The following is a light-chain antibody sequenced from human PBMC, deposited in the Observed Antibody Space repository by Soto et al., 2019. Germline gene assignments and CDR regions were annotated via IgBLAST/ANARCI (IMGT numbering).Light chain of an antibody. V-gene: IGLV1-47*02. J-gene: IGLJ3*02. CDR1: SSNIGSNY. CDR2: SNN. CDR3: AAWDDRLSGRV. Sequence: QSVLTQPPSASGTPGQRVTISCSGSSSNIGSNYVYWYQQLPGTAPQLLIYSNNQRPSGVPDRFSGSKSGTSASMAISGLRSEDEADYCCAAWDDRLSGRVFGGGTKLTVL.